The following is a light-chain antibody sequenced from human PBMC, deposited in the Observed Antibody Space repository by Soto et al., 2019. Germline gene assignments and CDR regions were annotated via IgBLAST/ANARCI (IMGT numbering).Light chain of an antibody. J-gene: IGKJ2*01. Sequence: TQSPGTLSLSPGERATLSCRASXYMTRTYIAWYQQKPGQAPRLLIYAASNRATGIPDKFSGSGSGTDYSLTITRLEPEDSAVYYCHQYDKAPQTFGQGTKVEIK. V-gene: IGKV3-20*01. CDR2: AAS. CDR3: HQYDKAPQT. CDR1: XYMTRTY.